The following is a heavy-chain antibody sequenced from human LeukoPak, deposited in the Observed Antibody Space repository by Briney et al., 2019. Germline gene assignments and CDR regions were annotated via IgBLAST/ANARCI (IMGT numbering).Heavy chain of an antibody. CDR3: ARGGATITNYYYGMDV. V-gene: IGHV1-69*05. CDR1: GGTFSSYA. J-gene: IGHJ6*02. Sequence: GSSVKVSCKASGGTFSSYAISWVRQAPGQGLEWMGGIIPIFGTANYAQKFQGRVTITTDESTSTAYMELSSLRSEDTAVYYCARGGATITNYYYGMDVWGQGTTVTVSS. CDR2: IIPIFGTA. D-gene: IGHD5-24*01.